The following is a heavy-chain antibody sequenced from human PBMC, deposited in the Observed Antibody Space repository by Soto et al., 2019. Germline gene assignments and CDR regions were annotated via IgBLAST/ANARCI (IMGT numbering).Heavy chain of an antibody. Sequence: QVHLVESGGGVVQPGRSLRLSCAASGFTFSPYTMHWVRQTPGKGLEWVAVISYDGSDKYYADSVRGRFTISRANSKNTLFLQMNSLRVEDTALYYCARGGGFCGADCYKGGIDYWGQGALVTVSS. D-gene: IGHD2-21*02. CDR1: GFTFSPYT. V-gene: IGHV3-30-3*01. CDR2: ISYDGSDK. CDR3: ARGGGFCGADCYKGGIDY. J-gene: IGHJ4*02.